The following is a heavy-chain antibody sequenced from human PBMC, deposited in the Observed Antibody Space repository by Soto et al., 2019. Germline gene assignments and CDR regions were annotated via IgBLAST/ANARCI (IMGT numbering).Heavy chain of an antibody. D-gene: IGHD3-22*01. CDR3: ARDRVESGYPEYFHH. Sequence: EVQLVESGGGLIQPGGSLRLSCAASGFTVSSNYMSWVRQAPGKGLEWVSVIYSGGSTYYADSVKGRFTISRDNSKNTLYLQMNSLRAEDTAVYYCARDRVESGYPEYFHHWGQRPWSPSPQ. CDR1: GFTVSSNY. J-gene: IGHJ1*01. V-gene: IGHV3-53*01. CDR2: IYSGGST.